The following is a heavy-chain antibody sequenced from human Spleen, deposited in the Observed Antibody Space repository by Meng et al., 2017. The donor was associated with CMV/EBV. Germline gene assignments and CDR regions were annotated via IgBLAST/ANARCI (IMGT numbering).Heavy chain of an antibody. J-gene: IGHJ5*02. CDR1: GGSISSSSYY. CDR2: IYYSGST. CDR3: ARDVIAARPQLQVDP. Sequence: GGSISSSSYYWGWIRQPRGKGLEWSGSIYYSGSTYYNPSLKSRVTISVDTSKNQFSLKLSSVTAADTAVYYCARDVIAARPQLQVDPWGQGTLVTVSS. V-gene: IGHV4-39*01. D-gene: IGHD6-6*01.